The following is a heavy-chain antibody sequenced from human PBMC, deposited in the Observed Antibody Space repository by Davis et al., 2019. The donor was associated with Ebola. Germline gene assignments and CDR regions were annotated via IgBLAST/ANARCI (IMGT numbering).Heavy chain of an antibody. CDR3: ARLPRSYDFWSGSYYYYGMDV. V-gene: IGHV4-38-2*02. CDR2: IYYSGST. J-gene: IGHJ6*02. D-gene: IGHD3-3*01. Sequence: MPSETLSLTCTVSGYSISSGYYWGWIRQPPGKGLEWIGSIYYSGSTYYNPSLKSRVTISVDTSKNQFSLKLSSVTAADTAVYYCARLPRSYDFWSGSYYYYGMDVWGQGTTVTVSS. CDR1: GYSISSGYY.